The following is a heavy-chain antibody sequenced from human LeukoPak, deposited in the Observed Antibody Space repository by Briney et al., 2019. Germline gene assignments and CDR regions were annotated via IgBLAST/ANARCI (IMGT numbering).Heavy chain of an antibody. J-gene: IGHJ6*02. CDR3: AKDLPSTTVTAYYYYYYGMDV. CDR2: ISGDGGST. Sequence: GGSLRLSCAASGFTFDDYAMHWVRQAPGKGLEWVSLISGDGGSTYYADSVKGRFTISRDNSKNSLYLQMNSLRTEDTALYYCAKDLPSTTVTAYYYYYYGMDVWGQGTTVTVSS. V-gene: IGHV3-43*02. D-gene: IGHD4-17*01. CDR1: GFTFDDYA.